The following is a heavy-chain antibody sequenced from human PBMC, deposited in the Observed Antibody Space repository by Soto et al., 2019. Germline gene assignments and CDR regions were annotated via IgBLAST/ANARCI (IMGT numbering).Heavy chain of an antibody. Sequence: PGGSLRLSCAASGFAFSSAWMSWVRQAPGKGLEWVGRLKSEAAGGTTDYAAPVKGRFTISRDDSKNTLYLQMNSLNTDDTAVYYCSYDSSRGDYWGLGTLVTVSS. CDR3: SYDSSRGDY. V-gene: IGHV3-15*01. D-gene: IGHD3-22*01. CDR2: LKSEAAGGTT. CDR1: GFAFSSAW. J-gene: IGHJ4*02.